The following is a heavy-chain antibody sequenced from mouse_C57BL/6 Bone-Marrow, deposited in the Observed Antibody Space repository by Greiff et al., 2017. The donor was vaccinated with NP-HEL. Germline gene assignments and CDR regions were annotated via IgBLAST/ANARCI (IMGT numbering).Heavy chain of an antibody. V-gene: IGHV5-16*01. J-gene: IGHJ4*01. Sequence: EVQLVESEGGLVQPGRSMKLSCTASGFTFSDYYMAWVRQVPEKGLEWVANINYDGSSTYYLDSLKSRFIISRDNAKNILYLQMSSLKSEDTATYYCARDYYYGSSSYAMDYWGQGTSVTVSS. D-gene: IGHD1-1*01. CDR2: INYDGSST. CDR1: GFTFSDYY. CDR3: ARDYYYGSSSYAMDY.